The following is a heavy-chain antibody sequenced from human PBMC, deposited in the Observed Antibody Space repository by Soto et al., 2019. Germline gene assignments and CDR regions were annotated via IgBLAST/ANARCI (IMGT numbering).Heavy chain of an antibody. Sequence: QVVQSGEAVKEPGASMKVSCETSGYTFTRHGFSWVRQAPGQGLEWMGWISVVNGNTKFAQKFHDRVTLTTDASTATAHMELRNVRSDDTATYYCVRDTGPYNYHYDAFDLWGQGTVVSVSS. J-gene: IGHJ3*01. CDR1: GYTFTRHG. CDR3: VRDTGPYNYHYDAFDL. V-gene: IGHV1-18*04. CDR2: ISVVNGNT. D-gene: IGHD5-18*01.